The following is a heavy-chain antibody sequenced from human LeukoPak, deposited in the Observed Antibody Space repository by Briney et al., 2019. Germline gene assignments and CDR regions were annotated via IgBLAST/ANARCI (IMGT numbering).Heavy chain of an antibody. J-gene: IGHJ4*01. CDR2: INGRGDST. CDR3: AKDQGSGHGAYTWGTFDF. CDR1: GFTFSDYY. D-gene: IGHD4/OR15-4a*01. Sequence: GGSLRLSCAASGFTFSDYYMSWIRQAPGKGLEWVSGINGRGDSTVYADAVKGRFTISRDNFKSTLYLQMNSLRVEDTAGYYCAKDQGSGHGAYTWGTFDFWGLETLVTVSS. V-gene: IGHV3-23*01.